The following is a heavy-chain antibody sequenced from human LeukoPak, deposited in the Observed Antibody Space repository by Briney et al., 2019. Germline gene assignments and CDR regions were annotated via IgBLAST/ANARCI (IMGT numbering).Heavy chain of an antibody. V-gene: IGHV4-59*02. CDR1: GASVSSLH. CDR3: TKGYYEPFDP. D-gene: IGHD3-16*01. CDR2: IYSPGTT. J-gene: IGHJ5*02. Sequence: SETLSLTCSVSGASVSSLHWNWIRQSPGKGLEWIGNIYSPGTTKYNPSLKSRVTLSLDTSKNQFSLRLTSVTPADTAVYFCTKGYYEPFDPWGQGILVTVSS.